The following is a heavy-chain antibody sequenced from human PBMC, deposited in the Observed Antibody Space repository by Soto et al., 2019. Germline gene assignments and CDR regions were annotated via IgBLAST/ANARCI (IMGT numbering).Heavy chain of an antibody. CDR3: ARHCLQSLPELRYFEWFLFGWFDP. V-gene: IGHV4-39*01. Sequence: PSETLSLTCTVAGGSISSSSYYWGWIRQPPGKGLEWIGSIYYSGSTYYNPSLKSRVTISVDTSKNQFSLKLSSVTAADTAVYYCARHCLQSLPELRYFEWFLFGWFDPWGQGTLVTVSS. CDR2: IYYSGST. CDR1: GGSISSSSYY. J-gene: IGHJ5*02. D-gene: IGHD3-9*01.